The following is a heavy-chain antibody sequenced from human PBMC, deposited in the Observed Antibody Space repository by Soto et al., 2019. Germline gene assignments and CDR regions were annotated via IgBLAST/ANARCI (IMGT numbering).Heavy chain of an antibody. J-gene: IGHJ3*02. CDR2: IYHSGST. CDR1: GGSISSGGYS. D-gene: IGHD3-22*01. V-gene: IGHV4-30-2*01. Sequence: SETLSLTCAVSGGSISSGGYSWSWIRQPPGKGLEWIGYIYHSGSTYYNPSLKSRVTISVDRSKNQFSLKLSSVTAADTAVYYCARAYDSSGYHDALDIWGQGTMVT. CDR3: ARAYDSSGYHDALDI.